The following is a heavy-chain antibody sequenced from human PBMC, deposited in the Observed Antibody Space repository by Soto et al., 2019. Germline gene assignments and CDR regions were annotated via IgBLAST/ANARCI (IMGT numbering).Heavy chain of an antibody. J-gene: IGHJ5*02. CDR2: ISGSSTYI. D-gene: IGHD2-2*01. Sequence: GGSLRLSCAASEFTFSSYSMNWVRQAPGKGLEWVSSISGSSTYIWYADSVKGRFTISRDNAKNSLYLQMNSLRVEDTAVYHCARDILPAANGGWFDPWGQGTLVTVSS. CDR3: ARDILPAANGGWFDP. CDR1: EFTFSSYS. V-gene: IGHV3-21*01.